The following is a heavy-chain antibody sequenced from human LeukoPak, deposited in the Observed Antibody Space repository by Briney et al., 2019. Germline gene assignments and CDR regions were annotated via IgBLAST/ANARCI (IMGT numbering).Heavy chain of an antibody. D-gene: IGHD3-16*02. V-gene: IGHV3-48*03. CDR2: ISSSGSTI. J-gene: IGHJ4*02. Sequence: GGSLRLSCAASGFTFSSYEMNWVRQAPGKGLEWVSYISSSGSTIYYADSVKGRFTISRDNAKNSLYLQMNSLRAEDTAVYYCARDQYYDYVWGSYPGFDYWGQGTLVTVSS. CDR3: ARDQYYDYVWGSYPGFDY. CDR1: GFTFSSYE.